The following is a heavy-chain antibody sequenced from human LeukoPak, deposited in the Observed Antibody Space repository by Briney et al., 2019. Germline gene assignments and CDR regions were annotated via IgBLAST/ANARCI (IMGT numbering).Heavy chain of an antibody. CDR3: ARVSDYYFDY. J-gene: IGHJ4*02. V-gene: IGHV4-34*01. D-gene: IGHD4/OR15-4a*01. Sequence: LEWIGEINHSGSTNYNPSLKSRVTISVDTSKNQFSLKLSSVTAADTAVYYCARVSDYYFDYWGQGTLVTVSS. CDR2: INHSGST.